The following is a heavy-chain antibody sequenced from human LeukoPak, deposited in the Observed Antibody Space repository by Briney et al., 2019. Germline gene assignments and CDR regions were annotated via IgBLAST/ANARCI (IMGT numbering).Heavy chain of an antibody. CDR3: ARVVAAAGNNWFDP. J-gene: IGHJ5*02. Sequence: SETLSLTCVVSGDSISSGGYSWSWIRQTPGKGLEWIAYIHDSGSTYNNPSLKSRLSISIDMSKNQFPLKLNSVTAADTAVYYCARVVAAAGNNWFDPWGQGTLVTVSP. CDR2: IHDSGST. V-gene: IGHV4-30-4*07. D-gene: IGHD6-13*01. CDR1: GDSISSGGYS.